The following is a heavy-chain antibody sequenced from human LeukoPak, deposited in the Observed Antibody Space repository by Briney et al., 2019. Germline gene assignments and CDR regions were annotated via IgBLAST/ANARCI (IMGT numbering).Heavy chain of an antibody. J-gene: IGHJ4*02. CDR3: ARGWYSGCYLDY. Sequence: ASVKVSCKTSGYTFTGFYLHWVRQAPGHGLEWLGWINPNSGGTHSAQKFQGRVTMTRDTSISTAYMDLSRLSSDDTAVYYCARGWYSGCYLDYWGQGTLVTVSS. D-gene: IGHD1-26*01. CDR2: INPNSGGT. CDR1: GYTFTGFY. V-gene: IGHV1-2*02.